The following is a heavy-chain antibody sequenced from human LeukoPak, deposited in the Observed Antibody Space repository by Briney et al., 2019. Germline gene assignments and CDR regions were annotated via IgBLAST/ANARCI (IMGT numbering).Heavy chain of an antibody. CDR3: ARGEKDYDFWSGYSYYFDY. J-gene: IGHJ4*02. CDR1: GGTFSSYA. Sequence: GASVKVSCKASGGTFSSYAISWVRQAPGQGLEWMGRIIPILGIANYAQKFQGRVTITAEKSTSTAYMELSSLRSEDTAVYYCARGEKDYDFWSGYSYYFDYWGQGTLVTVSS. V-gene: IGHV1-69*04. CDR2: IIPILGIA. D-gene: IGHD3-3*01.